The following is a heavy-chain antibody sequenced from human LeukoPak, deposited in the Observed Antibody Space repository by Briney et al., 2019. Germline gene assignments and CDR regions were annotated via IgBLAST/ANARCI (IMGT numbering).Heavy chain of an antibody. CDR2: IYHSGST. CDR3: ARGKGNYDFWSPFDP. D-gene: IGHD3-3*01. V-gene: IGHV4-30-2*01. J-gene: IGHJ5*02. Sequence: PSQTLSLTCAVSGGPISSGGYSWSWIRQPPGKGLEWIGYIYHSGSTYYNPSLKSRVTISVDRSKNQFSLKLSSVTAADTAVYYCARGKGNYDFWSPFDPWGQGTLVAVSS. CDR1: GGPISSGGYS.